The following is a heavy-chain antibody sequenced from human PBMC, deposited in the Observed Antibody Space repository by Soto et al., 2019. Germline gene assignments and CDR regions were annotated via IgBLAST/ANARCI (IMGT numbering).Heavy chain of an antibody. D-gene: IGHD2-15*01. CDR1: GFTFSGSA. J-gene: IGHJ5*02. V-gene: IGHV3-73*02. CDR3: TSCYCSGGSCYSGAFS. CDR2: IIRKANSYVT. Sequence: EVQLVESGGGLVQPGGSLKLSCAASGFTFSGSAMHWVRQASGKGLEWVGRIIRKANSYVTAYAASVKGRFTISRDDSKNTPYLHMNSLKTEDTAVYYCTSCYCSGGSCYSGAFSCGQGTLVTVSS.